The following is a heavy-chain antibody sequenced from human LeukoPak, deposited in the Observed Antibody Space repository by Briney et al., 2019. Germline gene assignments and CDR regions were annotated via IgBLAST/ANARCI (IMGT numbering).Heavy chain of an antibody. CDR1: GGSISSSSYY. V-gene: IGHV4-39*07. CDR2: IYYSGST. D-gene: IGHD2-15*01. J-gene: IGHJ3*02. Sequence: SETLSLTCTVSGGSISSSSYYGGWIRQPPGKGLEWIGSIYYSGSTYYNPSLKSRVTISVDTSKNQFSLKLSSVTAADTAVYYCARDLPNCSAGSCYSLAFDIWGQGTMVTVSS. CDR3: ARDLPNCSAGSCYSLAFDI.